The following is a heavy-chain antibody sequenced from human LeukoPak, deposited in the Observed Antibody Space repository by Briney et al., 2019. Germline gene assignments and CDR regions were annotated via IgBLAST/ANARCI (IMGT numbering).Heavy chain of an antibody. D-gene: IGHD3-3*01. CDR2: ISGSGGSA. J-gene: IGHJ6*02. CDR3: ARDMRFFGDRGMDV. V-gene: IGHV3-23*01. Sequence: GGSLRLSCAASGFTFSSYAMSWVRQAPGKGLEWVSAISGSGGSAYYADSVKGRFTISRDNSKNTLYLQMNSLRAEDTAVYYCARDMRFFGDRGMDVWGQGTTVIVSS. CDR1: GFTFSSYA.